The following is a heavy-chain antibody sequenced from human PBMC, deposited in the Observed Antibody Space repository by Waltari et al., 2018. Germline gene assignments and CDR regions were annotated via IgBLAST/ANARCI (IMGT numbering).Heavy chain of an antibody. V-gene: IGHV4-31*03. CDR3: ASGKAYCSSTSCFANWFDP. J-gene: IGHJ5*02. Sequence: QVQLQESGPGLVKPSQTLSLTCTVSGGSISSGGYYWSWIRQHPGKGLEWIGYIYYSGSTYYNPSLKSRVTISVDTSKNQFSLKLSSVTAADTAVYYCASGKAYCSSTSCFANWFDPWGQGTLVTVSS. CDR2: IYYSGST. D-gene: IGHD2-2*01. CDR1: GGSISSGGYY.